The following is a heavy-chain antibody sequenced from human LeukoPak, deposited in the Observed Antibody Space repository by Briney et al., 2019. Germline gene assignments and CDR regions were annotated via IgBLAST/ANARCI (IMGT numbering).Heavy chain of an antibody. D-gene: IGHD3-3*01. CDR1: GFTFSGSA. J-gene: IGHJ4*02. Sequence: QPGRSLRLSCAASGFTFSGSAMHWVRQASGKGLEWVGRIRSKPNSYATAYAASVTGRFTISRDDSKNTAYLQMNSLKTEDTAVYYCWSGLDYWGQGILVTVSS. V-gene: IGHV3-73*01. CDR3: WSGLDY. CDR2: IRSKPNSYAT.